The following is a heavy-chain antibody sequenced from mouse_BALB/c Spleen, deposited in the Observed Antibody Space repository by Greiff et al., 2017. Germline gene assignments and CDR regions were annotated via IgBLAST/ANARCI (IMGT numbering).Heavy chain of an antibody. V-gene: IGHV5-17*02. J-gene: IGHJ3*01. Sequence: EVQGVESGGGLVQPGGSRELSCAASGFTFSSFGMHWVRQAPEKGLEWVAYISSGSSTIYYADTVKGRFTISRDNPKNTLFLQMTSLRSEDTAMYYCARGVYDYDFAYWGQGTLVTVSA. D-gene: IGHD2-4*01. CDR2: ISSGSSTI. CDR1: GFTFSSFG. CDR3: ARGVYDYDFAY.